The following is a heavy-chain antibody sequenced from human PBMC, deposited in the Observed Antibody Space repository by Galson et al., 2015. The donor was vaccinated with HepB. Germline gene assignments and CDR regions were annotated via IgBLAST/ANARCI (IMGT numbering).Heavy chain of an antibody. Sequence: SVKVSCKASGGTFSSYAISWVRQAPGQGLEWMGRIIPILGIANYAQKFQGRVTITADKSTSTAYMELSSLRSEDTAVYYCARDMVRGIHFDYWGQGTLVTVSS. J-gene: IGHJ4*02. D-gene: IGHD3-10*01. V-gene: IGHV1-69*04. CDR2: IIPILGIA. CDR3: ARDMVRGIHFDY. CDR1: GGTFSSYA.